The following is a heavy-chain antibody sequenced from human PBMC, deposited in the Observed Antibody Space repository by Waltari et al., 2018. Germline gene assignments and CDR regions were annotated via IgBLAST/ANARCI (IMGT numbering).Heavy chain of an antibody. CDR2: IIPLFGKT. J-gene: IGHJ3*02. CDR3: ARGSYSSSWFNLKAFHI. V-gene: IGHV1-69*01. D-gene: IGHD6-13*01. Sequence: QVQLLQSGAEVKKPGSSVKVSCKASGGSFRNYAISWVRQAPGQGLEWMGGIIPLFGKTHYAQKFQGRLTITADESTTIAYMDLSSLRFEDTAVYYCARGSYSSSWFNLKAFHIWGQGTMVTVSS. CDR1: GGSFRNYA.